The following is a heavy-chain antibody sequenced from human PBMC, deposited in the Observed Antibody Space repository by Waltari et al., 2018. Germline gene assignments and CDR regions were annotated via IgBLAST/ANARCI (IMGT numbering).Heavy chain of an antibody. CDR2: RGTGGNT. J-gene: IGHJ4*02. V-gene: IGHV3-23*04. D-gene: IGHD6-13*01. CDR3: AKGMRYSSSAIDS. Sequence: EVQLVESGGGLVQPGESLRLSCAASGFTFSSHAMSWVRQAPGKGLGWVSARGTGGNTYSADSVKGRFTISRDNSMNTLYLQMISLRAEDTAVYYCAKGMRYSSSAIDSWGQGTLVTVSS. CDR1: GFTFSSHA.